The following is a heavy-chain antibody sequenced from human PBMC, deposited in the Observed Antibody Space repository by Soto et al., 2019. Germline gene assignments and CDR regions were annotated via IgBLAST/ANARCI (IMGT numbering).Heavy chain of an antibody. CDR3: AREQGYYDFWSGYYDHYYYGMDV. J-gene: IGHJ6*02. CDR2: INPNSGGT. V-gene: IGHV1-2*04. D-gene: IGHD3-3*01. Sequence: ASVKVSCKASGYTFTGYYMHWVRQAPGQGLEWMGWINPNSGGTNYAQKFQGWVTMTRDTSISTAYMELSRLRSDDTAVYYCAREQGYYDFWSGYYDHYYYGMDVWGQGTTVTVSS. CDR1: GYTFTGYY.